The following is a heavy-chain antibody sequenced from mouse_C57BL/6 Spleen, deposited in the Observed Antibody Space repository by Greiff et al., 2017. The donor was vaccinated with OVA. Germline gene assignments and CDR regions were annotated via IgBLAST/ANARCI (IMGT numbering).Heavy chain of an antibody. V-gene: IGHV1-82*01. J-gene: IGHJ2*01. Sequence: VQLQQSGPELVKPGASVKISCKASGYAFSSSWMNWVKQRPGKGLEWIGRIYPGDGDTNYNGKFKGKATLTADKSSSTAYMQLSSLTSEDSAVYFCARLRSNGCDYWGQGTTLTVSS. CDR1: GYAFSSSW. D-gene: IGHD2-5*01. CDR2: IYPGDGDT. CDR3: ARLRSNGCDY.